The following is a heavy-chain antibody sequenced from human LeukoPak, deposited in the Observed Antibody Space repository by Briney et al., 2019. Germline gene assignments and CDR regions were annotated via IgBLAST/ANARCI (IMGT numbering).Heavy chain of an antibody. CDR3: TTLPSGFDI. CDR2: IKSKNDGGTT. J-gene: IGHJ3*02. D-gene: IGHD3-3*01. Sequence: GGSLRLSCTASGFTFSNAWMSWVRQAPGKGLEWVGRIKSKNDGGTTDYAAPVKGRVTISRDDSKNTLYLQMNSLKTEDTALYYCTTLPSGFDIWGQGTMVTVSS. V-gene: IGHV3-15*05. CDR1: GFTFSNAW.